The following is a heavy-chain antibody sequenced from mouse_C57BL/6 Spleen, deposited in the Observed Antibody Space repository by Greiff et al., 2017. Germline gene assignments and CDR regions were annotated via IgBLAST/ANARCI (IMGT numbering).Heavy chain of an antibody. CDR2: IYPGDGAT. D-gene: IGHD1-1*01. CDR1: GYAFSSYW. J-gene: IGHJ1*03. CDR3: ARICTVVAQFDV. V-gene: IGHV1-80*01. Sequence: QVQLKQSGAELVKPGASVKISCKASGYAFSSYWMNWVKQRPGKGLEWIGLIYPGDGATNYNGKFKGKATLTADKSSSTAYMQLSSLTSEDSPVYFGARICTVVAQFDVWGTGTTVTVSS.